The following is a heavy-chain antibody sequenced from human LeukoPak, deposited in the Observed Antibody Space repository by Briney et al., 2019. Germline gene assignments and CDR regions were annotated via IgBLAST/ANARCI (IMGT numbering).Heavy chain of an antibody. CDR3: ARGGYSYTDY. CDR2: IYYSGST. CDR1: GGSISSYY. D-gene: IGHD5-18*01. J-gene: IGHJ4*02. Sequence: PSETLSLTCTVSGGSISSYYWSWIRQPPGKGLEWIGYIYYSGSTNHNPSLKSRVTISVDTSKNQFSLKLSSVTAADTAVYYCARGGYSYTDYWGQGTLVTVSS. V-gene: IGHV4-59*08.